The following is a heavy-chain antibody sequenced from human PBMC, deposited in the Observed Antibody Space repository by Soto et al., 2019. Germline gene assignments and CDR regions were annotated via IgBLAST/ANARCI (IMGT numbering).Heavy chain of an antibody. V-gene: IGHV4-30-4*01. CDR2: IYKSTTT. Sequence: SETLSLTCSVSGDSISTVDYFWAWIRQPPGQALEYIGYIYKSTTTYYNPSFEGRVAISLDTSKSQFSLTVTSVTAADTAVYFCARGRYCLTGRCFPNWFDSWGQGTLVTV. D-gene: IGHD2-15*01. CDR1: GDSISTVDYF. CDR3: ARGRYCLTGRCFPNWFDS. J-gene: IGHJ5*01.